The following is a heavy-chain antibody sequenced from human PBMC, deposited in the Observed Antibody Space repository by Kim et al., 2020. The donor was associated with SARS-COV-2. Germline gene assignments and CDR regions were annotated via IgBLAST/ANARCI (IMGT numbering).Heavy chain of an antibody. J-gene: IGHJ5*02. CDR3: ARDRSPESLYYDILTGYYLNWFDP. Sequence: GGSLRLSCAASGFTFSSYSMNWVRQAPGKGLEWVSSISSSSSYIYYADSVKGRFTISRDNAKNSLYLQMNSLRAEDTAVYYCARDRSPESLYYDILTGYYLNWFDPWGQGTLVTVSS. CDR1: GFTFSSYS. D-gene: IGHD3-9*01. V-gene: IGHV3-21*01. CDR2: ISSSSSYI.